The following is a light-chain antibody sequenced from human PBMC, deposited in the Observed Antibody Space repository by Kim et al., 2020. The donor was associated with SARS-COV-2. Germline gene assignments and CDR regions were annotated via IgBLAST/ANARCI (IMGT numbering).Light chain of an antibody. CDR1: QSISNY. V-gene: IGKV1-39*01. J-gene: IGKJ2*01. CDR3: QQSYSLPYT. CDR2: AAS. Sequence: DIQMTQSPSSLSASVGDRVTITCRASQSISNYLNWYQQKPGKAPKLLIYAASNLQSGVPSRFSGSGSGTGLALTISSLQPEDFATYYCQQSYSLPYTYGQGTKLEIK.